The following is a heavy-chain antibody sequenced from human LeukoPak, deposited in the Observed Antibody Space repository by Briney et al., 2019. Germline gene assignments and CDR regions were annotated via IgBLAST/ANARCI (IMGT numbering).Heavy chain of an antibody. CDR2: IYTSGST. Sequence: SETLSLTCTVSGNSISSGDNYWSWIRQPAGKGLEWIGRIYTSGSTYYNPSLKSRVTISVDTSKNQFSLKLSSVTAADTAVYYCARERYRRGWFDPWGQGTLVTVSS. V-gene: IGHV4-61*02. J-gene: IGHJ5*02. CDR3: ARERYRRGWFDP. CDR1: GNSISSGDNY. D-gene: IGHD1-14*01.